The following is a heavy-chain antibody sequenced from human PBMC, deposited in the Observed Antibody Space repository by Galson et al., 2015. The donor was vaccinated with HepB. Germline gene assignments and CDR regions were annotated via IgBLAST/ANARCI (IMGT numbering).Heavy chain of an antibody. CDR2: ISSSGSTI. CDR1: GFTFSSYE. J-gene: IGHJ4*02. V-gene: IGHV3-48*03. Sequence: SLRLSCAASGFTFSSYEMNWVRQAPGKGLEWVSYISSSGSTIYYADSVKGRFTISRDNAKNSLYLQMNSLRVEDTAVYYCARDGGSYWNPAVFDYWGQGTLVTVSS. CDR3: ARDGGSYWNPAVFDY. D-gene: IGHD1-26*01.